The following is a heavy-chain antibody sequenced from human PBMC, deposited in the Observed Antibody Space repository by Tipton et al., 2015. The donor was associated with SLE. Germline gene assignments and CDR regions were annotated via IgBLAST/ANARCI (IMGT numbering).Heavy chain of an antibody. Sequence: GLVKPSETLSLTCTVSGGSISSTNYYWGWIRQPPGKGLELIGSMYYSGSTYYNPSLKSRVTISVDTSKNQFSLKLSSVTAADTAVYYCAVSSSWLNWFDPWGQGTLVTVSS. D-gene: IGHD6-13*01. V-gene: IGHV4-39*01. CDR3: AVSSSWLNWFDP. CDR2: MYYSGST. CDR1: GGSISSTNYY. J-gene: IGHJ5*02.